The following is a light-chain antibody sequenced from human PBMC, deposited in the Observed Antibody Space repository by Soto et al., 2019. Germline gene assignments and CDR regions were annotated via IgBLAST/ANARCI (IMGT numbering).Light chain of an antibody. Sequence: EIVMTQSPATLSVSPGERATLSCRASQSVSSNLAWYQQKPGQAPRLLIYGASTRATGIPARFSGSGSGTGFSLTTSSLLSEDFAVYYCQQYNNWHPLYTFGQGTKLEIK. CDR1: QSVSSN. CDR3: QQYNNWHPLYT. CDR2: GAS. V-gene: IGKV3-15*01. J-gene: IGKJ2*01.